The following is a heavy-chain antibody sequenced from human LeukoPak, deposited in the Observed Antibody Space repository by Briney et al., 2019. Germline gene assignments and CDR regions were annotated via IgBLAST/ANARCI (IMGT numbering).Heavy chain of an antibody. D-gene: IGHD4-17*01. CDR3: ARTKRGYTVSDYYYYMDV. Sequence: SETLSLTCTVSGGSISSYYWSWIRQPPGKGLEWIGYIYYSGSTNYNPSLKSRVTISVDTSKNQFSLKLSSVTAADTAVYYCARTKRGYTVSDYYYYMDVWGKGTTVTVSS. CDR2: IYYSGST. V-gene: IGHV4-59*01. J-gene: IGHJ6*03. CDR1: GGSISSYY.